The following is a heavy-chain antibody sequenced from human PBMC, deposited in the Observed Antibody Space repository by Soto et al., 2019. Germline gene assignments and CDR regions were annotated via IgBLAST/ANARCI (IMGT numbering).Heavy chain of an antibody. CDR3: AKDQESSTDY. Sequence: ESVGGVVQPGRSLRLSCAASGFTFSSYGMHWVRQAPGKGLEWVAVISYDGSNKYYADSVKGRFTISRDNSKNTLYLQMNSLRAEDTAVYYCAKDQESSTDYWGQGTLVTVSS. CDR1: GFTFSSYG. CDR2: ISYDGSNK. V-gene: IGHV3-30*18. J-gene: IGHJ4*02. D-gene: IGHD6-13*01.